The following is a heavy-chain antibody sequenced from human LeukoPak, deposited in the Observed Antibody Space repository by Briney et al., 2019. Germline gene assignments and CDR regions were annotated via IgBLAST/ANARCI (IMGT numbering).Heavy chain of an antibody. J-gene: IGHJ6*03. V-gene: IGHV3-23*01. Sequence: GGSLRLSCAASGFSFSSYAMSWVRQAPGKGLEWVSAINGSGGSTYYADSGKGRFTNSRDNSKNTLYLQMNSLRAEDTAVYYCAKAPIYTIFGVVKDYYYMDVWGKGTTVTVSS. D-gene: IGHD3-3*01. CDR2: INGSGGST. CDR1: GFSFSSYA. CDR3: AKAPIYTIFGVVKDYYYMDV.